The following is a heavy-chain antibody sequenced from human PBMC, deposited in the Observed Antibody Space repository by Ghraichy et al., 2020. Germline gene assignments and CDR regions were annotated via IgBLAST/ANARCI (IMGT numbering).Heavy chain of an antibody. V-gene: IGHV3-48*02. CDR1: GFTLSGYT. CDR3: ARGGSGAVAGTNFDY. J-gene: IGHJ4*02. Sequence: GGSLRLSCAASGFTLSGYTMNWVRQAPGKGLEWVSYISSSSSSIYYADSVKGRFTITRDNVKNSLYLQMDSLRDGDTAVYYCARGGSGAVAGTNFDYWGQGTLVTVSS. D-gene: IGHD6-19*01. CDR2: ISSSSSSI.